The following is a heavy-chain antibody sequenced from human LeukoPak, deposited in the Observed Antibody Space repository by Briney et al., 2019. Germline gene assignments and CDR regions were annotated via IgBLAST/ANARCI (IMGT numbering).Heavy chain of an antibody. J-gene: IGHJ4*02. CDR3: ARQDY. CDR2: INQDGSEK. CDR1: GFTFSSYW. Sequence: GRSLRLSCAASGFTFSSYWFSWVRQAPGKGLEWVATINQDGSEKYYVDSVKGRFTISRDNAKNSLYLQMNSLRAEDTAVYYCARQDYWGQGTLVTVSS. V-gene: IGHV3-7*04.